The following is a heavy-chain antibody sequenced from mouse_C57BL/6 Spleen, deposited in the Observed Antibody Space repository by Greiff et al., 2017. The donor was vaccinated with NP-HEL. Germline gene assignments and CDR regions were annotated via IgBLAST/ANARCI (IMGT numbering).Heavy chain of an antibody. CDR1: GFNIKDDY. CDR2: IDPENGDT. Sequence: EVKLVESGAELVRPGASVKLSCTASGFNIKDDYMHWVKQRPEQGLEWIGWIDPENGDTEYASKFQGKATITADTSSNTAYLQLSSLTSEDTAVYYCTTKEGYYGSSTYYFDYWGQGTTLTVSS. V-gene: IGHV14-4*01. CDR3: TTKEGYYGSSTYYFDY. J-gene: IGHJ2*01. D-gene: IGHD1-1*01.